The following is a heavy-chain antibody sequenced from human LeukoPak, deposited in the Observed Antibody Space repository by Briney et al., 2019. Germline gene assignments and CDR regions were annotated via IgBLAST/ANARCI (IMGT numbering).Heavy chain of an antibody. Sequence: SETLSLTCTVSGGSVSSGSYYWSWIRQPPGKGLEWIVYIYYSGSTNYNPSLKSRVTISVDTSKNQFSLKLSSVTAADTAAYYCARAETYYDFWSGYYTGFDYWGQGTLVTVSS. CDR2: IYYSGST. CDR1: GGSVSSGSYY. D-gene: IGHD3-3*01. J-gene: IGHJ4*02. V-gene: IGHV4-61*01. CDR3: ARAETYYDFWSGYYTGFDY.